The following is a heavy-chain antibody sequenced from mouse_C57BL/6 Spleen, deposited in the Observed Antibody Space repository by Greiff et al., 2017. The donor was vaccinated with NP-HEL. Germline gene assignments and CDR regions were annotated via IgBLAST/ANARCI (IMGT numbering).Heavy chain of an antibody. V-gene: IGHV1-26*01. CDR2: INPNNGGT. CDR1: GYTFTDYY. D-gene: IGHD1-1*01. Sequence: EVKLQQSGPELVKPGASVKISCKASGYTFTDYYMNWVKQSHGKSLEWIGDINPNNGGTSYNQKFKGKATLTVDKSSSTAYMELRSLTSEDSAVYYCAIVATGDYAMDYWGQGTSVTVSS. CDR3: AIVATGDYAMDY. J-gene: IGHJ4*01.